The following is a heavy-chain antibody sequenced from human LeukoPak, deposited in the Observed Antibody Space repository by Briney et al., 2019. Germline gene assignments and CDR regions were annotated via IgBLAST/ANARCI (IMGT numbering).Heavy chain of an antibody. D-gene: IGHD3-22*01. CDR2: VSYTGRT. V-gene: IGHV4-59*11. Sequence: SEPLSLTCTVSGGSLSGHYWSWTRQPPGKRLEWIGYVSYTGRTKYNPSLQSRVTISIDTSKSQFSLKLTSVTSADTAVYSCARLLDNDISGDPDTFDVWGQGTTVIVSS. CDR1: GGSLSGHY. J-gene: IGHJ3*01. CDR3: ARLLDNDISGDPDTFDV.